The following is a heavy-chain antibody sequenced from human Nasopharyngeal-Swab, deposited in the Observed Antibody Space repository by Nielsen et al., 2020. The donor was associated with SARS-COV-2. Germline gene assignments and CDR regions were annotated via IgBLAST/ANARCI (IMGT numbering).Heavy chain of an antibody. CDR3: AKVLTRNLVVALVLDAFDI. D-gene: IGHD2-15*01. V-gene: IGHV3-23*03. Sequence: GGSLRLSCAASGFTFSSYAMSWVRQAPGKGLEWVSVIYSGGSSTYYADSVKGRFTISRDNSKNTLYLQMNSLRAEDTAVYYCAKVLTRNLVVALVLDAFDIWGQGTMVTVSS. J-gene: IGHJ3*02. CDR2: IYSGGSST. CDR1: GFTFSSYA.